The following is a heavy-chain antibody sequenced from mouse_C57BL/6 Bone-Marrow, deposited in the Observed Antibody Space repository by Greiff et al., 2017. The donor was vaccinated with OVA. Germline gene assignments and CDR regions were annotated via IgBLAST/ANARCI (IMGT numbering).Heavy chain of an antibody. V-gene: IGHV5-4*01. CDR2: ISDGGSYT. D-gene: IGHD2-2*01. J-gene: IGHJ3*01. CDR1: GFTFSSYA. CDR3: ARDLVVTTGFAY. Sequence: EVKLMESGGGLVKPGGSLKLSCAASGFTFSSYAMSWVRQTPEKRLEWVATISDGGSYTYYPDNVKGRFTISRDNAKNNLYLQMSHLKSEDTAMYYCARDLVVTTGFAYWGQGTLVTVSA.